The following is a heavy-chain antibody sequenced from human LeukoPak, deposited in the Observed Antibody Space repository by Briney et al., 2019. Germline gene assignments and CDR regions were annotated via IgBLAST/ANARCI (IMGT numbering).Heavy chain of an antibody. CDR2: ITTSDGNR. CDR3: AKDGGLWVSAHWGDS. Sequence: PGGSLRLSCAASGFTFSSYAMSWVRQAPGKGLEWVPTITTSDGNRFYGDSVKGRLTVSRDNSKNTMFLQMNSLRAEETAVYYCAKDGGLWVSAHWGDSWGRGTLVTVSS. V-gene: IGHV3-23*01. CDR1: GFTFSSYA. D-gene: IGHD7-27*01. J-gene: IGHJ4*02.